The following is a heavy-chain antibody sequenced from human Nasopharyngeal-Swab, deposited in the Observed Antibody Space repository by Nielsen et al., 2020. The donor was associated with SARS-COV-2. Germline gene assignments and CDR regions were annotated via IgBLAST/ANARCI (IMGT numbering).Heavy chain of an antibody. Sequence: ASVKVSCKASGYTFTSYAMNWVRQAPGQGLEWMGWINTNTGNPTYAQGFTGRFVFSLDTSVSTAYLQISSLKAEDIAVYYCARDTRSSWYYYYGMDVWGQGTTVTVSS. D-gene: IGHD6-13*01. CDR2: INTNTGNP. CDR1: GYTFTSYA. CDR3: ARDTRSSWYYYYGMDV. V-gene: IGHV7-4-1*02. J-gene: IGHJ6*02.